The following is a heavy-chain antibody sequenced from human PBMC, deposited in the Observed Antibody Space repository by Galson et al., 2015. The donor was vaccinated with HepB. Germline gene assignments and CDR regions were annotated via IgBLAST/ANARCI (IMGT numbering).Heavy chain of an antibody. CDR2: IKPSGGGA. CDR1: GFPFTFYY. J-gene: IGHJ4*02. V-gene: IGHV1-46*01. CDR3: LGGGARGKCDH. Sequence: SVKVSCKASGFPFTFYYLHWVRQAPGQGLEWMGIIKPSGGGASYADKFKGRVELSRDTTMDTVYLQVSSLSAKDTALDYCLGGGARGKCDHWGQGTLVTVSS. D-gene: IGHD4/OR15-4a*01.